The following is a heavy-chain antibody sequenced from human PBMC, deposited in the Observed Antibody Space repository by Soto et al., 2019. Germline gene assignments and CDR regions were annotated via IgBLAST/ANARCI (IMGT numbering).Heavy chain of an antibody. J-gene: IGHJ6*02. CDR3: ARVEGRFYYGMDV. CDR2: IYHSGST. V-gene: IGHV4-4*02. CDR1: GGSISSSNC. Sequence: QVQLQESGPGLVKPSGTLSLTCAVSGGSISSSNCWSWVRQPPGKGLEWIGEIYHSGSTNYNPSLQSRVTISVDKSKNQFSLKLSSVTAADTAVYYCARVEGRFYYGMDVWGQGTTVTVSS.